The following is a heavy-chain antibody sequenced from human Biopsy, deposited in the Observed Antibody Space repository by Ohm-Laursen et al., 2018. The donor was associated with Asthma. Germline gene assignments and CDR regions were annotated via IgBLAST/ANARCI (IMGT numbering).Heavy chain of an antibody. CDR3: ARKAGSCISRTCYSLDF. D-gene: IGHD2-2*01. CDR2: INSVFGTI. J-gene: IGHJ4*02. CDR1: GGTFNTYV. V-gene: IGHV1-69*01. Sequence: SSVKVSCKSLGGTFNTYVIGWVRQAPGQGLEWMGGINSVFGTITYPQKFQDRVTITADDSTSTVYMELSSLRSEDTAVYYCARKAGSCISRTCYSLDFWGQGTLVTASS.